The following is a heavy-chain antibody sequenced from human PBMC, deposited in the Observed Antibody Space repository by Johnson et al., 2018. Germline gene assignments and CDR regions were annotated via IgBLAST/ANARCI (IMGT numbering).Heavy chain of an antibody. CDR2: ISPGGGGIA. CDR1: GFSFKDYG. J-gene: IGHJ5*02. CDR3: VKDINQGVTVNIFWAYGGS. Sequence: VQLVESGGGLVQPGGSLRLPCAASGFSFKDYGMTWVRQAPGKGLEWVSSISPGGGGIAYYADSVKGRFTISRDDSKNTLYLQMNSLRAEDTAVYYCVKDINQGVTVNIFWAYGGSWGQGTQVTVSS. D-gene: IGHD3-10*01. V-gene: IGHV3-23*04.